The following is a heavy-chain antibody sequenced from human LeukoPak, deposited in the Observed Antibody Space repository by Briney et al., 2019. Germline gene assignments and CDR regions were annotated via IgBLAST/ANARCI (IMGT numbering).Heavy chain of an antibody. J-gene: IGHJ4*02. Sequence: AAVKVSCKASGYTFTSYGISWVRQAPGQGLEWVGWISAYNGNTNYSQKRQGRVTSTTDTTTSTAYMELRSLRSDDTAEYYSARQNSRARLDYWGQGTLVTVSS. D-gene: IGHD6-13*01. CDR1: GYTFTSYG. CDR2: ISAYNGNT. CDR3: ARQNSRARLDY. V-gene: IGHV1-18*01.